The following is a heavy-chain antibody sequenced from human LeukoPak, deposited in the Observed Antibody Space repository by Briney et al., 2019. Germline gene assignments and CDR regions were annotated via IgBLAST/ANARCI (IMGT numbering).Heavy chain of an antibody. CDR2: INPNSGGT. V-gene: IGHV1-2*02. CDR1: GYTFTGYY. J-gene: IGHJ4*02. D-gene: IGHD6-13*01. CDR3: ARDRRASSSWYDY. Sequence: ASVKVSCKASGYTFTGYYMDWVRQGPGQGLEWMGWINPNSGGTNYAQKFQGRVTMTRDTSNSTAYMELSRLRSDDTAVYYCARDRRASSSWYDYWGQGTLVTVSS.